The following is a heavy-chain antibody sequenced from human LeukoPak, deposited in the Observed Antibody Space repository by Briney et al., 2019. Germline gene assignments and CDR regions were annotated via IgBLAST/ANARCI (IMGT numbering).Heavy chain of an antibody. V-gene: IGHV4-38-2*01. CDR3: ARVYSGSTWYYFDY. Sequence: SETLSLTCAVSHYSISSPYFWGWIRQPPGKGLEWIGSIYHTGRSNYNPSINSRVTMSLDTSKNQFSLNLNSVTAADTAVYHCARVYSGSTWYYFDYWGQGILVTVSS. CDR1: HYSISSPYF. D-gene: IGHD5-12*01. CDR2: IYHTGRS. J-gene: IGHJ4*02.